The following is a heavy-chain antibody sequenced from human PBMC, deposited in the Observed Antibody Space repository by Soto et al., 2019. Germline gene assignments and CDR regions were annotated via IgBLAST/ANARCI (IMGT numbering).Heavy chain of an antibody. CDR2: IRSKANTYAT. CDR1: GFAFSGSA. V-gene: IGHV3-73*01. J-gene: IGHJ3*02. CDR3: TRRPYCTSTSCYAFGAFDI. D-gene: IGHD2-2*01. Sequence: TGGSLRLSCAASGFAFSGSAMHWVRQASGKGLEWVGRIRSKANTYATAYAASVKGRFTISRDDSKNTAYLQMNSLKTEDTAVYYCTRRPYCTSTSCYAFGAFDIWGQGTMVTVSS.